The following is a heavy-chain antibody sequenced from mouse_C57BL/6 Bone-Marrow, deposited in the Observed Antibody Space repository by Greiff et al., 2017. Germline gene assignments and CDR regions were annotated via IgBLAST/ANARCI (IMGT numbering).Heavy chain of an antibody. V-gene: IGHV5-4*01. D-gene: IGHD1-1*01. J-gene: IGHJ4*01. CDR1: GFTFSSYA. Sequence: EVQVVESGGGLVKPGGSLKLSCAASGFTFSSYAMSWVRQTPEKRLEWVATISDGGSYTYYPDNVKGRFTISRDNAKNNLYLQMSHLKSEDTAMYYCAREDYYGSSYGYYAMDYWGQGTSVTVSS. CDR3: AREDYYGSSYGYYAMDY. CDR2: ISDGGSYT.